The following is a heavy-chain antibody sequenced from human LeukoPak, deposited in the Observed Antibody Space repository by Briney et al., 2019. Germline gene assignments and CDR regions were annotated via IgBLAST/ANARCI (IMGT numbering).Heavy chain of an antibody. Sequence: GGSLRLSCAASGFTFSSYEMNWVRQAPGKGLEWVSYISSSGSTIYYADSVKGRFTISRDNAKNSLYLQMNSLRAEDTAVHYCARTNYYDSSGYYFDYWGQGTLVTVSS. CDR1: GFTFSSYE. J-gene: IGHJ4*02. CDR3: ARTNYYDSSGYYFDY. V-gene: IGHV3-48*03. D-gene: IGHD3-22*01. CDR2: ISSSGSTI.